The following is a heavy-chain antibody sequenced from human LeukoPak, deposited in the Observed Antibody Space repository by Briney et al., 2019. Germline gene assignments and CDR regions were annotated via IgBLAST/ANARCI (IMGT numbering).Heavy chain of an antibody. J-gene: IGHJ4*02. D-gene: IGHD2-2*01. CDR1: VYTFTGYY. CDR2: LNPNSGDT. CDR3: ARSGNIVVVPAATDPFDY. V-gene: IGHV1-2*02. Sequence: SVKVSCKSCVYTFTGYYMHWVRQAPGQGLECMGWLNPNSGDTNYAQMFQGRVTVTGDTSLSPAYMAVRRLRSDDTAAYYCARSGNIVVVPAATDPFDYWGQRTLVTVSS.